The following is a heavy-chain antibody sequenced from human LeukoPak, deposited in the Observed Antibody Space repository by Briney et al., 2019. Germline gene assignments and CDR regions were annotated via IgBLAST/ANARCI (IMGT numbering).Heavy chain of an antibody. J-gene: IGHJ4*02. Sequence: ASVKVSCKASGYTFTGYYMHWVRQAPGQGLEWMGWINPNSGGTNYAQKFQGRVTMTRDTSISTAYMELSRLRSDDTAVYYCAREGCSGGSCYFDYRGQGTLVTVSS. CDR2: INPNSGGT. V-gene: IGHV1-2*02. D-gene: IGHD2-15*01. CDR1: GYTFTGYY. CDR3: AREGCSGGSCYFDY.